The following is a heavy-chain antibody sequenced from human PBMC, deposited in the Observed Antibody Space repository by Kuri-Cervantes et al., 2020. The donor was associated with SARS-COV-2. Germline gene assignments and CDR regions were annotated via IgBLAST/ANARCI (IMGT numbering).Heavy chain of an antibody. J-gene: IGHJ4*03. Sequence: SCKASGYTFTDYYMHWARQAPGKGLEWVGRIYSKSDAAEYAAPDGGTTDYAAPVKGRFIISRDDSKNTLFLQMNVLQSEDTAIYYCATGPLDYWGHGTLVTVSS. CDR1: GYTFTDYY. CDR3: ATGPLDY. CDR2: IYSKSDAAEYAAPDGGTT. V-gene: IGHV3-15*01.